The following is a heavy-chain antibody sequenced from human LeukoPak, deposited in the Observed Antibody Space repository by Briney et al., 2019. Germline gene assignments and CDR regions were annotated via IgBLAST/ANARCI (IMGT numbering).Heavy chain of an antibody. CDR1: GFTFSSYA. V-gene: IGHV3-48*04. J-gene: IGHJ6*02. CDR2: ISSSGSTI. D-gene: IGHD2-2*01. Sequence: GGSLRLSCAASGFTFSSYAMSWVRQAPGKGLEWVSYISSSGSTIYYADSVKGRFTISRDNAKNSLYLQMNSLRAEDTAVYYCARDSRVVPAGYYYYGMDVWGQGTTVTVSS. CDR3: ARDSRVVPAGYYYYGMDV.